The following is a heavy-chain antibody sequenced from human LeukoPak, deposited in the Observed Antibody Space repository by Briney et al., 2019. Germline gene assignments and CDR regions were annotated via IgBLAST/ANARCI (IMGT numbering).Heavy chain of an antibody. CDR1: GFTFSSYG. CDR2: IWYDGSNK. CDR3: AKGATYYYDSSGEGA. D-gene: IGHD3-22*01. J-gene: IGHJ4*02. Sequence: GRSLRLSCAASGFTFSSYGMHWVRQAPGKGLEWVAVIWYDGSNKYYADSVKGRFTISRDNSKNTLYLQMNSLRAEDTAVYYCAKGATYYYDSSGEGAWGQGTLVTVSS. V-gene: IGHV3-33*06.